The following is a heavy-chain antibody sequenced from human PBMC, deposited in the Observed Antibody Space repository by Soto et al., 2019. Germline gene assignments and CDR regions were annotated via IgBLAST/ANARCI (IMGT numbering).Heavy chain of an antibody. J-gene: IGHJ4*02. V-gene: IGHV3-7*05. CDR3: ARDFWSYFDY. Sequence: GGSLRLSCAASGFTFSNSWMSWVRQAPGKGLEWVANIKQDGSNEYYVDSVKGRFTISKDNAKNSLNLQMNSLRAEDTAVYYCARDFWSYFDYWGQGTLVTVSS. CDR2: IKQDGSNE. CDR1: GFTFSNSW. D-gene: IGHD3-3*01.